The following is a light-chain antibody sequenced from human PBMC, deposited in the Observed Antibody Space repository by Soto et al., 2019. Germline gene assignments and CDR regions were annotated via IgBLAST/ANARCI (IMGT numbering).Light chain of an antibody. CDR1: QSVSSN. CDR2: GAS. CDR3: QEYNNWPPWAF. Sequence: IVMTQSPATLSVSPGERATLSCRASQSVSSNLAWYQQKPGQAPRLLIYGASTRATGIPARFSGSGSGTEFTLTISSLQSEDFAVYYCQEYNNWPPWAFFGPGTKVDIK. V-gene: IGKV3-15*01. J-gene: IGKJ3*01.